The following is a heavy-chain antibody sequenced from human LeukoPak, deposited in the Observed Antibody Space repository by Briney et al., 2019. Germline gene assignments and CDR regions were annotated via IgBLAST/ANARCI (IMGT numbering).Heavy chain of an antibody. CDR2: ISAYNGNT. CDR1: GYTFTSYG. CDR3: ARIAGPFDYYYYGMDV. Sequence: ALVKVSCKASGYTFTSYGISWVRQAPGQGLEWMGWISAYNGNTNYAQKLQGRVTMTTDTSTSTAYMELRSLRSDDTAVYYCARIAGPFDYYYYGMDVWGQGTTVTVSS. J-gene: IGHJ6*02. D-gene: IGHD6-13*01. V-gene: IGHV1-18*01.